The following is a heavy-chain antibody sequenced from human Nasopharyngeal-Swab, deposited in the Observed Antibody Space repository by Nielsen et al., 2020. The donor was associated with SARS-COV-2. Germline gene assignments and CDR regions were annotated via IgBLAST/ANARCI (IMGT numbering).Heavy chain of an antibody. J-gene: IGHJ3*02. CDR3: ASYPLTFGGVWGSDAFDI. V-gene: IGHV4-39*01. D-gene: IGHD3-16*01. Sequence: WIRQPPGKGLEWIGSIYYSGSTYYNPSLKSRVTISVDTSKNQFSLKLSSVTAADTAVYYCASYPLTFGGVWGSDAFDIWGQGTTVTVSS. CDR2: IYYSGST.